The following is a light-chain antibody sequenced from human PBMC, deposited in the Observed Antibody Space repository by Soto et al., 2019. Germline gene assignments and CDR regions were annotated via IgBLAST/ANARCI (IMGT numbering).Light chain of an antibody. CDR3: CSYAGSYTFVV. J-gene: IGLJ2*01. V-gene: IGLV2-11*01. CDR1: SSDVGGYNY. Sequence: QSALTQPRSVSGSPGQSVTISCTGTSSDVGGYNYVSWYQQHPGKAPKLMIYDVSKRPSGVPDRFSGSKSGNTASLTISGLQAEAEADYYCCSYAGSYTFVVFGGGTKLTVL. CDR2: DVS.